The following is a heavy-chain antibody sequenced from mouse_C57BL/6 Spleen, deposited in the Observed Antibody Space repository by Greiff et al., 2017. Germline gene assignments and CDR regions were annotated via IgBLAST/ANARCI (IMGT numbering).Heavy chain of an antibody. D-gene: IGHD1-1*01. CDR2: IDPPDSYT. V-gene: IGHV1-50*01. CDR3: ARRVTTVVDTDY. J-gene: IGHJ2*01. Sequence: VQLQQPGAELVKPGASVKLSCKASGYTFTSYWMKWVKQRPGKGLEWIGEIDPPDSYTNYNQKFKGKATLTVDTSSSTAYMQLSSLTSEDSAVYYCARRVTTVVDTDYWGQGTTLTVSS. CDR1: GYTFTSYW.